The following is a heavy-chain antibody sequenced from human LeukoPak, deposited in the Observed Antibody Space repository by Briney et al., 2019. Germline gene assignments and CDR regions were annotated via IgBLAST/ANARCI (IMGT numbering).Heavy chain of an antibody. CDR3: ARGSLVMITFGGVIVIPGAFDI. Sequence: QPGGSLRLSCAASGFTLSSYAMHWVRQAPGKGLEYVSAISSNGGSTYYANSVKGRFTISRDNSKNTLYLQMGSLRAEDMAVYYCARGSLVMITFGGVIVIPGAFDIWGQGTLVTVSS. CDR2: ISSNGGST. D-gene: IGHD3-16*02. V-gene: IGHV3-64*01. CDR1: GFTLSSYA. J-gene: IGHJ3*02.